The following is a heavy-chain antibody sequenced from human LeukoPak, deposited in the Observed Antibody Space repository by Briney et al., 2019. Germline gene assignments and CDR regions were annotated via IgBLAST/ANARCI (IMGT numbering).Heavy chain of an antibody. CDR3: ARVGGSGSIIGY. J-gene: IGHJ4*02. Sequence: SVKVSCKASGGTFSSYAISWVRQAPGQGLEWMGRIIPILGIANYAQKFQGRVTITADKSTSTAYMELSSLRSEDTAVYYCARVGGSGSIIGYWGQGTLVTVSS. CDR1: GGTFSSYA. CDR2: IIPILGIA. V-gene: IGHV1-69*04. D-gene: IGHD3-10*01.